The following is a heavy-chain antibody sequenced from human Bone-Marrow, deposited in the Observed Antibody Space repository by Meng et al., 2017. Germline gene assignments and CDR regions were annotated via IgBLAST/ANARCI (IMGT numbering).Heavy chain of an antibody. CDR3: ARDWDTPTGAGDH. V-gene: IGHV3-11*01. Sequence: QVQLVESGGGLVKPGGSLRLSCAASGFTLSDFYMSWIRQAPGKGLEWVSHISSSGATMYYADSVKGRFTLSRDNAKNSLYLQMNSLRAEDTAVYYCARDWDTPTGAGDHWGQGTLVTVSS. CDR2: ISSSGATM. D-gene: IGHD1-26*01. CDR1: GFTLSDFY. J-gene: IGHJ4*02.